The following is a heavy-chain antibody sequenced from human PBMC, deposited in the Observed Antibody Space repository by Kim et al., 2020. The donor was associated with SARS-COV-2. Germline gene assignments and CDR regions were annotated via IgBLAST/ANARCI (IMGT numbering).Heavy chain of an antibody. CDR2: ISYDGSNK. CDR1: GFTFSSYG. J-gene: IGHJ4*02. Sequence: GGSLRLSCAASGFTFSSYGMHWVRQAPGKGLEWVAVISYDGSNKYYADSVKGRFTISRDNSKNTLYLQMNSLRAEDTAVYYCAKYDGSSSVPFDYWGQGTLVTVSS. D-gene: IGHD6-6*01. CDR3: AKYDGSSSVPFDY. V-gene: IGHV3-30*18.